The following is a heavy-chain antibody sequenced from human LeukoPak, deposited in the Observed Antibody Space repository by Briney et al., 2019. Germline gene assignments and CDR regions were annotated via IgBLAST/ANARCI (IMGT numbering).Heavy chain of an antibody. CDR2: IIPIFGTA. CDR1: GGTFSSYA. J-gene: IGHJ1*01. CDR3: ARDPYYYDSSGYSGNFQH. D-gene: IGHD3-22*01. Sequence: ASVKVSCKASGGTFSSYAISWVRQAPGQGLEWMGGIIPIFGTANYAQKFQGRVTITTDESTSTAYMELSSLRSEDTAVYYCARDPYYYDSSGYSGNFQHWGQGTLVTVSS. V-gene: IGHV1-69*05.